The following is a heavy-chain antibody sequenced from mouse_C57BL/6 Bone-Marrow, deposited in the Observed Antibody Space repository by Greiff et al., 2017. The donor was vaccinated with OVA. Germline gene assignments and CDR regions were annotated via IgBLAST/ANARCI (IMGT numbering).Heavy chain of an antibody. Sequence: QVQLQQSGAELVKPGASVKLSCKASGYTFTSYWMQWVKQRPGQGLEWIGEIDPSDSYTNYNQKFKGKATLTVDTSSSTAYMQLSSLTSEDSAVYYCARWGLGNYYAMDYWGQGTSVTVSS. CDR3: ARWGLGNYYAMDY. CDR1: GYTFTSYW. V-gene: IGHV1-50*01. D-gene: IGHD2-1*01. CDR2: IDPSDSYT. J-gene: IGHJ4*01.